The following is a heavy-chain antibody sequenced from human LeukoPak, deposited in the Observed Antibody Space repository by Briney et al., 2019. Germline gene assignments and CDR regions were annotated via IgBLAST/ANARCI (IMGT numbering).Heavy chain of an antibody. CDR2: IGGIGTYI. V-gene: IGHV3-21*01. Sequence: GGSLRLSCAASGFTFSDYSINWVRQAPGKGPEWVSSIGGIGTYIYYADSVKGRFTISRDNAKNSLFLQMYGLRVEDTAFYYCVRDYDRGQGTLVTVSS. J-gene: IGHJ4*02. CDR1: GFTFSDYS. D-gene: IGHD3-3*01. CDR3: VRDYD.